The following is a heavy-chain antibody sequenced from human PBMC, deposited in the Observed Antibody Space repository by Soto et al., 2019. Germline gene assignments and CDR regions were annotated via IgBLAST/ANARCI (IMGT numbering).Heavy chain of an antibody. V-gene: IGHV2-5*02. J-gene: IGHJ4*02. Sequence: QITLKESGPSLVKPTQTLTLTCTFSVVSLSNSGVGVGCIRQPPGKALERLALLYLDDDKRYSPALNSKLTITKDTSTNQVVITMTNIDTVDTATYYGAHSLRYCRGRSFYPSYYLNDWGKGPLVTASS. D-gene: IGHD2-15*01. CDR3: AHSLRYCRGRSFYPSYYLND. CDR2: LYLDDDK. CDR1: VVSLSNSGVG.